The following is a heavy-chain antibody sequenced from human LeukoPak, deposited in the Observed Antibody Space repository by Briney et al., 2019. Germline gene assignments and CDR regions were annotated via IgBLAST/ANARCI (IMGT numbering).Heavy chain of an antibody. CDR1: GFTFSSYS. CDR3: ARDPTGSPKYYFDY. V-gene: IGHV3-33*08. J-gene: IGHJ4*02. Sequence: GGSLRLSCAASGFTFSSYSMNWVRQAPGKGLEWVAVIWYDGSNKYYADSVKGRFIISRDNSKNTLYLQMNSLRAEDTAVYYCARDPTGSPKYYFDYWGQGTLVTVSS. CDR2: IWYDGSNK. D-gene: IGHD3-10*01.